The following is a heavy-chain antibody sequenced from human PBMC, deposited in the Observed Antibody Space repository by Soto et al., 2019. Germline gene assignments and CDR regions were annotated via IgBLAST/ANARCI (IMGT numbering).Heavy chain of an antibody. CDR2: INPSSSNT. V-gene: IGHV3-23*05. D-gene: IGHD3-22*01. J-gene: IGHJ4*02. CDR3: AKGANYYGIFEY. Sequence: GGSLRLSCAASGFPFQTYAMSWVRQAPGKGLEWVSTINPSSSNTYYPDSVKGRFTISRDNSKDTLYLQMDSLRADDTAVYYCAKGANYYGIFEYWGQGILVTVSS. CDR1: GFPFQTYA.